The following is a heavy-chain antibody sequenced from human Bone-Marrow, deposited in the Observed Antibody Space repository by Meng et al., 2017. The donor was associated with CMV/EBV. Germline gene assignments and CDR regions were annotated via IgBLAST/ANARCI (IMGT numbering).Heavy chain of an antibody. CDR3: VQTLY. CDR2: ISSSSSTI. CDR1: GFTFSSYT. J-gene: IGHJ4*02. D-gene: IGHD3-16*01. Sequence: GESLKISCAASGFTFSSYTMNWVRQAPGKGLEWISYISSSSSTIYYADSVKGRFTISRDNAMNSLHLQMNNLRAEDTAIYYCVQTLYWGQGTLVTVSS. V-gene: IGHV3-48*04.